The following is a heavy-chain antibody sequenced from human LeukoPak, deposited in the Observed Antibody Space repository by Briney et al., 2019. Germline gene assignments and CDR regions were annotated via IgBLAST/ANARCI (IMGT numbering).Heavy chain of an antibody. CDR2: IIPILGIA. Sequence: SVKVSCKASGGTFSSYAISWVRQAPGQGLEWMGRIIPILGIANYAQKFQGRVTITADKSTSAAYMGLSSLRSEDTAVYYCARVVDDSRSDYFDYWGQGTLVTVSS. J-gene: IGHJ4*02. CDR3: ARVVDDSRSDYFDY. CDR1: GGTFSSYA. D-gene: IGHD3-22*01. V-gene: IGHV1-69*04.